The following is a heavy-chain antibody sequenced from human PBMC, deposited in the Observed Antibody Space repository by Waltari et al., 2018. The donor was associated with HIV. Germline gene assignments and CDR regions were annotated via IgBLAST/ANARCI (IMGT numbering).Heavy chain of an antibody. CDR2: IKQDGSER. CDR1: GFSFSTLW. J-gene: IGHJ4*02. D-gene: IGHD6-13*01. Sequence: EVQLVESGGGLVRPGGSLSLYCAASGFSFSTLWMNWVRQAPGKGLEWVAKIKQDGSERHYVDSVKGRFTISRDNAKNSLYLQMNSLRAEDTAVYYCARSSWHDYWGQGTLVTVSS. CDR3: ARSSWHDY. V-gene: IGHV3-7*01.